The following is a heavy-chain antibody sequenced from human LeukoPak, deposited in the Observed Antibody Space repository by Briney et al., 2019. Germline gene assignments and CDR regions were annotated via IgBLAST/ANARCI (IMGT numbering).Heavy chain of an antibody. D-gene: IGHD3-10*01. CDR1: GYTFTGYY. Sequence: ASVKVSCKASGYTFTGYYMHWVRQAPGQGLEWMGRINPNSGGTNYAQKFQGRVTMTRDTSISTDYMELSRLRSDDTAVYYCARARSNRDSGYGSGSYYYNWFDPWGQGTLVTVSS. J-gene: IGHJ5*02. CDR3: ARARSNRDSGYGSGSYYYNWFDP. V-gene: IGHV1-2*06. CDR2: INPNSGGT.